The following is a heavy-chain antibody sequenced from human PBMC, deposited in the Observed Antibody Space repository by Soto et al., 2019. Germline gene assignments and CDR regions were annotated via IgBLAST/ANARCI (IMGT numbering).Heavy chain of an antibody. CDR2: IIPIFGTV. D-gene: IGHD6-19*01. V-gene: IGHV1-69*12. CDR3: AKGAVAGTPTSYYYYGMDV. CDR1: GGTFRTYA. J-gene: IGHJ6*02. Sequence: QVQLLQSGAEVKKPGSSVRVSCEASGGTFRTYAISWVRQAPGQGLEWMGEIIPIFGTVNYAQKFQGRVTITADESXTXAXXDLRSLRSEDTAVYYCAKGAVAGTPTSYYYYGMDVWGQGTTVTVSS.